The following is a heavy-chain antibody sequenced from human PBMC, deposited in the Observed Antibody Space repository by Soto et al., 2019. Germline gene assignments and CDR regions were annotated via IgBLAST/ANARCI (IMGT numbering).Heavy chain of an antibody. D-gene: IGHD3-10*01. J-gene: IGHJ6*02. CDR2: ISYDGSNK. CDR1: GFTFSSYG. CDR3: AKAGEQLVYYYYYGMDV. Sequence: GGSLRLSCAASGFTFSSYGMHWVRQAPGKGLEWVAVISYDGSNKYYADSVKGRFTISRDNSKNTLYLQMNSLRAEDTAVYYCAKAGEQLVYYYYYGMDVWGQGTTVTVSS. V-gene: IGHV3-30*18.